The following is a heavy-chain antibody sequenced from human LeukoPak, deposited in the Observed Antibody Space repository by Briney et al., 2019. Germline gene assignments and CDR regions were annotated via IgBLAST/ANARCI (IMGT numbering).Heavy chain of an antibody. J-gene: IGHJ5*02. CDR2: IIPIFGTA. Sequence: SVKVSCKASGGTFSSYAISWVRQAPGQGLEWMGRIIPIFGTANYAQKFQGRVTITTDESTSPAYMELSSLRSEDTAVYYCARAPVLRYFAWWWGRNWFDPWGQGTLVTVSS. CDR3: ARAPVLRYFAWWWGRNWFDP. CDR1: GGTFSSYA. V-gene: IGHV1-69*05. D-gene: IGHD3-9*01.